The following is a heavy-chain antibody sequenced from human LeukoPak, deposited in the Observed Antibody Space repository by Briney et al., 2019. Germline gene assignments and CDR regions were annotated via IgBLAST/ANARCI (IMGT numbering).Heavy chain of an antibody. CDR2: IIGSGGST. D-gene: IGHD1-1*01. Sequence: GGSLRLSCAASGFTFSSYAMSWVRQAPGKGLEWVSAIIGSGGSTYYADSVKGRFTISRDNAKNSLYLQMNNLKDEDTAVYYCARGRGERAFDIWGQGTMVTVSS. V-gene: IGHV3-23*01. CDR1: GFTFSSYA. J-gene: IGHJ3*02. CDR3: ARGRGERAFDI.